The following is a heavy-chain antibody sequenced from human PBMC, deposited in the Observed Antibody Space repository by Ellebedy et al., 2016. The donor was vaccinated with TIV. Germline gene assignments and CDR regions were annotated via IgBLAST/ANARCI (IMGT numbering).Heavy chain of an antibody. CDR1: GFSVSDNY. D-gene: IGHD6-13*01. CDR3: ARVGGSSSSDAMDV. J-gene: IGHJ6*02. CDR2: LYSVGSA. Sequence: GESLKISCAASGFSVSDNYMSWVRQAPGKGLEWVSVLYSVGSAFYADSVKGRFITSRDNSKNTLYLQIDSIRAEDTAVYYCARVGGSSSSDAMDVWGQGTTVTVSS. V-gene: IGHV3-66*01.